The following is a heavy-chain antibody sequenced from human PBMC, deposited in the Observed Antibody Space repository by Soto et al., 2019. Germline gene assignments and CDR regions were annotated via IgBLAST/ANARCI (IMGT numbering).Heavy chain of an antibody. D-gene: IGHD2-2*01. CDR3: AKNIVVVPAAPVAFDI. J-gene: IGHJ3*02. Sequence: ASVKVSCKASGYTFTSYYMHWVRQAPGQGLEWMGIINPSGGSTSYAQKFQGRVTMTRDTSTSTVYMELSSLRSEDTAVYYCAKNIVVVPAAPVAFDIWGQGTMVTVSS. CDR2: INPSGGST. CDR1: GYTFTSYY. V-gene: IGHV1-46*03.